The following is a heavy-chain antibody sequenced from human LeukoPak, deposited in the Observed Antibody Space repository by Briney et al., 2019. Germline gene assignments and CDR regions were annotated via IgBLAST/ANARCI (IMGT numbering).Heavy chain of an antibody. Sequence: ASVKVSCKASGYTFTSYYMHWVRQAPGQGLEWMGIINPSGGSTSYAQKFQGRVTMTRDTSTSTVYMELSSLRSEDTAVYYCARGSSPYCSAGNCYIDYWGQGTLVTVSS. V-gene: IGHV1-46*01. J-gene: IGHJ4*02. D-gene: IGHD2-15*01. CDR3: ARGSSPYCSAGNCYIDY. CDR2: INPSGGST. CDR1: GYTFTSYY.